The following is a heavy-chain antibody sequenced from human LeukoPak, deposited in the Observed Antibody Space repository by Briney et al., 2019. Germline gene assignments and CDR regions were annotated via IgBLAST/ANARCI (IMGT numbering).Heavy chain of an antibody. CDR3: ARVGGEVPLDYFDN. V-gene: IGHV4-4*02. CDR1: GDSIGSSNW. Sequence: SETLSLTCAVSGDSIGSSNWRSWVRQPPGKGLEWIAEIYHNGNTNHNPSLKSRVTISVDKSKNQFSLKLSTVTAADTAVYYCARVGGEVPLDYFDNWGQGTLVTVSS. D-gene: IGHD3-16*01. CDR2: IYHNGNT. J-gene: IGHJ4*02.